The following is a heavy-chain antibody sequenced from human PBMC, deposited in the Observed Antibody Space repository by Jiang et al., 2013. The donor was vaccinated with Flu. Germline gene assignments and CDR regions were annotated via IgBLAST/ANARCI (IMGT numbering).Heavy chain of an antibody. CDR1: GYTFTSYA. Sequence: SGSELKKPGASVKVSCKASGYTFTSYAMNWVRQAPGQGLEWMGWIDTNTWDPTYAQGFTGRFVFSLDTSVSAAYLQISSLEAADTAVYYCARGAGALGSYHIDLWGQGALVTVSS. J-gene: IGHJ5*02. V-gene: IGHV7-4-1*02. CDR2: IDTNTWDP. CDR3: ARGAGALGSYHIDL. D-gene: IGHD3-16*02.